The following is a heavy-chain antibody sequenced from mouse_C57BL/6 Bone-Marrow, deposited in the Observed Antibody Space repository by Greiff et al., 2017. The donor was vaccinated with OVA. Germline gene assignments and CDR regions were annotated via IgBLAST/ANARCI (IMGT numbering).Heavy chain of an antibody. CDR3: ASYDGYYDY. CDR2: IHPNSGST. Sequence: LKQPGAELVKPGASVKLSCKASGYTFTSYWMHWVKQRPGQGLEWIGMIHPNSGSTNYNEKFKSKATLTVDKSSSTAYMQLSSLTSEDSAVYYCASYDGYYDYWGQGTTLTVSS. J-gene: IGHJ2*01. CDR1: GYTFTSYW. D-gene: IGHD2-3*01. V-gene: IGHV1-64*01.